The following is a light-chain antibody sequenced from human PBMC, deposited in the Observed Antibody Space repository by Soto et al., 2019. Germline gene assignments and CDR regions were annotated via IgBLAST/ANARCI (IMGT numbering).Light chain of an antibody. CDR1: QSIGTW. V-gene: IGKV1-5*01. J-gene: IGKJ1*01. CDR3: QHYNSYSEA. Sequence: DIQMTQSPSTLSASVGGRVTITCRASQSIGTWLAWYQQKPGKAPKLLIYNASSLERGVPSRFSGGGSGTEFTLTISSLQPDDFATYYCQHYNSYSEAFGQGTKVDIK. CDR2: NAS.